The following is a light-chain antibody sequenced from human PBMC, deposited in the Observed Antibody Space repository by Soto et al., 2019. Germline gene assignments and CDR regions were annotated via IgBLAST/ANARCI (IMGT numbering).Light chain of an antibody. Sequence: QSVLTQPASVSGSPGQSITISCTGTSSDVGGYNYVSWYQQFPGKAPKLVIYDVSNRPSGVSNRFTGSKSGNMASLTISGLQAEDEADYYCSSYTKSNTHVFGTGTKVTVL. CDR2: DVS. CDR1: SSDVGGYNY. V-gene: IGLV2-14*01. CDR3: SSYTKSNTHV. J-gene: IGLJ1*01.